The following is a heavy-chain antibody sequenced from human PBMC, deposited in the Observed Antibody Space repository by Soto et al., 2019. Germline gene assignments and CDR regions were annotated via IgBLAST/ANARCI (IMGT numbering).Heavy chain of an antibody. CDR3: ARGAFGGIYSPGSVPLDY. V-gene: IGHV1-69*13. Sequence: SVKVSCKASGGTFSSYAISWVRQAPGQGLEWMGGIIPIFGTANYAQKFQGRVTITADESTSTAYMELSSLRSEDTAVYYCARGAFGGIYSPGSVPLDYWGQGTLVPVS. D-gene: IGHD3-16*01. CDR2: IIPIFGTA. CDR1: GGTFSSYA. J-gene: IGHJ4*02.